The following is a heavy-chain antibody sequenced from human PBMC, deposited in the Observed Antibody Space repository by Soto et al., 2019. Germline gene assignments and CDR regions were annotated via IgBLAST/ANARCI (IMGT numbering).Heavy chain of an antibody. CDR3: VRVKDQYNTLTYSYYDQ. D-gene: IGHD4-4*01. V-gene: IGHV3-74*01. CDR2: INSDGSMT. J-gene: IGHJ5*02. CDR1: GFTCSRYW. Sequence: EVQLVESGGGLVQPGGSLRLSCAASGFTCSRYWMHWVRQAPGEGLMWVSRINSDGSMTSYADSVKGRFTISRDNAKNTVYLHMNSLRAEDTAPYYCVRVKDQYNTLTYSYYDQWGQGTLVTVSS.